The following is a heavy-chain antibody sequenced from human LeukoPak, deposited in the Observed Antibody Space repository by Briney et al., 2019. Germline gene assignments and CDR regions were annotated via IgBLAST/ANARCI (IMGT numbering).Heavy chain of an antibody. J-gene: IGHJ4*02. Sequence: SETLSLTCAVYGGSFSGYYWSWIRQPPGKGLEWIGEINHSGSTNYNPSLKSRVTISVDTSKNQFSLKLSSVTAADPAVYYCARGSDYDYVWGKTIDYWGQGTLVTVSS. V-gene: IGHV4-34*01. CDR2: INHSGST. D-gene: IGHD3-16*01. CDR3: ARGSDYDYVWGKTIDY. CDR1: GGSFSGYY.